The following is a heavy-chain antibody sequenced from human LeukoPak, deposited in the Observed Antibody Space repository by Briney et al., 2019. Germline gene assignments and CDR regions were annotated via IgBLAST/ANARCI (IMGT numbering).Heavy chain of an antibody. CDR2: ISWNSGSI. J-gene: IGHJ3*02. CDR3: AKDISHYYGSNWDI. Sequence: PGGSLRLSCAASGFTFDDYAMHWVRQAPGKGLEWVSGISWNSGSIGYADSVKGRFTISRDNAKNSLYLQMNSLRAEDTALYYCAKDISHYYGSNWDIWGQGTMVTVSS. CDR1: GFTFDDYA. V-gene: IGHV3-9*01. D-gene: IGHD3-10*01.